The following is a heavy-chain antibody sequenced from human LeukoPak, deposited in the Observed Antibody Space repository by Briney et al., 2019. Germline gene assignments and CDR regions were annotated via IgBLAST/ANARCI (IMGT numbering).Heavy chain of an antibody. V-gene: IGHV3-9*01. Sequence: GGSLRLSCAASGFTFDDYAMHWVRQAPEKGLEWVSGISWNSGSIGYADSVKGRFTISRDNAKNSLYLQMNSLRAEDTALYYCAKDIEESYDYVWGSPSGAFDIWGQGTMVTVSS. CDR1: GFTFDDYA. CDR3: AKDIEESYDYVWGSPSGAFDI. CDR2: ISWNSGSI. D-gene: IGHD3-16*01. J-gene: IGHJ3*02.